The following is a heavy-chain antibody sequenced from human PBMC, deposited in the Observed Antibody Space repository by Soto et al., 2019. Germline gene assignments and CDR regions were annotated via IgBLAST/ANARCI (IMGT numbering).Heavy chain of an antibody. CDR2: ISAYNGNT. CDR1: GYTFTSYG. V-gene: IGHV1-18*04. CDR3: ARDLFTMIVVVTPGHAFDI. J-gene: IGHJ3*02. Sequence: GASMKVSCKASGYTFTSYGISWVRQAPGQGLEWMGWISAYNGNTNYAQKLQGRVTMTTDTSTSTAYMELRSLRSDDTAVYYCARDLFTMIVVVTPGHAFDIWGQGTMVTVSS. D-gene: IGHD3-22*01.